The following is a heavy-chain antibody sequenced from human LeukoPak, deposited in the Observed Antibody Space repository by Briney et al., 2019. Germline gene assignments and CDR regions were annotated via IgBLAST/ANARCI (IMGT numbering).Heavy chain of an antibody. CDR2: LNWNGGST. V-gene: IGHV3-20*04. Sequence: GGSLRLSCAASGFTFEDNGMSWVRQAPGKGLEWVSGLNWNGGSTGYADSVKGRFTVSRDNARNSLYLQMNSLRTEDTALYYCATHSYYYGSGSYPHYLDYWGQGTLVTVSA. D-gene: IGHD3-10*01. J-gene: IGHJ4*02. CDR1: GFTFEDNG. CDR3: ATHSYYYGSGSYPHYLDY.